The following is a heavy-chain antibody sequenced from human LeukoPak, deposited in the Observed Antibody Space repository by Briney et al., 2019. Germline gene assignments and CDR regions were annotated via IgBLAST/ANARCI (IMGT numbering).Heavy chain of an antibody. V-gene: IGHV6-1*01. J-gene: IGHJ5*02. Sequence: SQTLSLTCAISGDSVSSNSAAWNWIRQSPSRGLEWLERTYYRSKWYNDYAVSVKSRITINPDTSKNQISLQLNSVTPEDTAVYYCARAPVYSGSWQFDPWGQGTLVTVSS. CDR3: ARAPVYSGSWQFDP. CDR1: GDSVSSNSAA. CDR2: TYYRSKWYN. D-gene: IGHD1-26*01.